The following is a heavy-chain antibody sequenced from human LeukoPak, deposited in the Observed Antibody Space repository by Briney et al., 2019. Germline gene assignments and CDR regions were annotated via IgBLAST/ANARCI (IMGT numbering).Heavy chain of an antibody. CDR1: GGSISSSSYY. CDR3: ARDANPYYYDSSGYKAYWYFDL. D-gene: IGHD3-22*01. Sequence: PSETLSLTCTVSGGSISSSSYYWGWIRQPPGKGLEWIGSIYYSGSTYYNPSLKIRVTISVDTSKNQFSLKLSSVTAADTAVYYCARDANPYYYDSSGYKAYWYFDLWGRGTLVTVSS. V-gene: IGHV4-39*07. CDR2: IYYSGST. J-gene: IGHJ2*01.